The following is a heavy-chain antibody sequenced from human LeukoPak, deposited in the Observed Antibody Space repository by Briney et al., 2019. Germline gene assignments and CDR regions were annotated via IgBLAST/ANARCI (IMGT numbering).Heavy chain of an antibody. V-gene: IGHV1-69*05. Sequence: GSLVKVSCKASGGTFSSYAISWVRQAPGQGLEWMGGIIPIFGTANYAQKFQGRVTITTDESTSTAYMELSSLRSEDTAVYYCARGAGEVATITYYYYYYMDVWGKGTTVTVSS. D-gene: IGHD5-12*01. CDR3: ARGAGEVATITYYYYYYMDV. CDR1: GGTFSSYA. J-gene: IGHJ6*03. CDR2: IIPIFGTA.